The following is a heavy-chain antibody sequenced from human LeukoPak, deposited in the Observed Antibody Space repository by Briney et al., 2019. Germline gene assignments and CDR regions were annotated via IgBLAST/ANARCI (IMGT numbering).Heavy chain of an antibody. Sequence: PSGTLSLTCAVSGASITSNKWWTWVRQPPGKGLEWIGEINHDGTTNYNPSHNSRVTVSSDKSKNQFSLKLNSATDADTAVYYCASYGLSSGYIAWGQATMVTVSS. V-gene: IGHV4-4*02. J-gene: IGHJ5*02. CDR3: ASYGLSSGYIA. CDR1: GASITSNKW. CDR2: INHDGTT. D-gene: IGHD6-25*01.